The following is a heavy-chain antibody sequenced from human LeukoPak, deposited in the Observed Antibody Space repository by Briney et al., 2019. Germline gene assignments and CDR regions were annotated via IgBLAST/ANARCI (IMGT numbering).Heavy chain of an antibody. CDR2: ISYDGKNK. V-gene: IGHV3-30*18. CDR3: AKDRDHYDSSGHLDY. Sequence: GGSLRLSFAASGFIFSSYGMHWVRQAPGKGLEWVAVISYDGKNKFYGDSVQGRLIISRDNSKNTVHLQMNSLRTEDTAVYYCAKDRDHYDSSGHLDYWGQGTLVTVSS. CDR1: GFIFSSYG. J-gene: IGHJ4*02. D-gene: IGHD3-22*01.